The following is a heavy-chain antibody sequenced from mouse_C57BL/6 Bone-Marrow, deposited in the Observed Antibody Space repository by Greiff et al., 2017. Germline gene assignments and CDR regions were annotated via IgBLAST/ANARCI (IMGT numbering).Heavy chain of an antibody. V-gene: IGHV7-3*01. Sequence: EVKVVESGGGLVQPGGSLSLSCAASGFTFTDYYMSWVRQPPGKALEWLGFIRNKANGYTTEYSASVKGRFTISRDNSQSILYLQMNALRAEDSATYYCARFPVSGYFDYWGQGTTLTVSS. D-gene: IGHD6-2*01. CDR3: ARFPVSGYFDY. J-gene: IGHJ2*01. CDR2: IRNKANGYTT. CDR1: GFTFTDYY.